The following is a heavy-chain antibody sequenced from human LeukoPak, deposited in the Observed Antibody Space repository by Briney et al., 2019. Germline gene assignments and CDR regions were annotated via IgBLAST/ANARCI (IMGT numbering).Heavy chain of an antibody. V-gene: IGHV3-30*02. J-gene: IGHJ4*02. D-gene: IGHD1-7*01. CDR3: AKDRTRAFDY. Sequence: GGSLRLSCAASGFTFSSYGMHWVRQAPGKGLEWVAFIRYDGSNKYYADSVKGRFTISRDNSKNTLYLQMNSLRGEDTAVYYCAKDRTRAFDYWGQGTLVTVSS. CDR1: GFTFSSYG. CDR2: IRYDGSNK.